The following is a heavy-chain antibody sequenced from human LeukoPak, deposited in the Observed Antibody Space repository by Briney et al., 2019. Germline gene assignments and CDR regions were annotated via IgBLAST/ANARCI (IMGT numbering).Heavy chain of an antibody. Sequence: SQTLSLTCTVSGGSITSGSYYWSWIRQPAGKGLEWIGRIYTSGSTNYNPSLKSRITMSVDTPKNQFSLKLRSVTAADTAVYYCAREVFHYYGSGTFSWGQGTLVTVSS. V-gene: IGHV4-61*02. J-gene: IGHJ5*02. CDR1: GGSITSGSYY. D-gene: IGHD3-10*01. CDR3: AREVFHYYGSGTFS. CDR2: IYTSGST.